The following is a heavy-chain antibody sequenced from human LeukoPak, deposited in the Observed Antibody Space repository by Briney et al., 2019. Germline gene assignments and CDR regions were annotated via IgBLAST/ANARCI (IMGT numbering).Heavy chain of an antibody. J-gene: IGHJ6*02. D-gene: IGHD3-16*01. CDR3: ARALGEVYYYYGMDV. V-gene: IGHV1-3*01. CDR1: GYTFTSYA. Sequence: ASVNVSFTASGYTFTSYAMHWVRQAPGQRLEWMGRINAGNGNTKYSQKFQGRVTITRDTSASTAYMELSSLRSEDTAVYYCARALGEVYYYYGMDVWGQGTTVTVSS. CDR2: INAGNGNT.